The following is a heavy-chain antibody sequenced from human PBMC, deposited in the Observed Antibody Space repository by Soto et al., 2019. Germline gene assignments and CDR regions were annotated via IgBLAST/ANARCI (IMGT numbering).Heavy chain of an antibody. V-gene: IGHV6-1*01. CDR1: GDSVSRNSAA. Sequence: SQTLSLTCAISGDSVSRNSAAWNWIRQSPSRGLEWLGRTYYKSKWYNDYAVSVKSRITINADTSKNQFSLQLNAMTPEDTAVYYCARSTIAARFYGDYSDYWGQGILVTVSS. CDR2: TYYKSKWYN. D-gene: IGHD6-6*01. J-gene: IGHJ4*02. CDR3: ARSTIAARFYGDYSDY.